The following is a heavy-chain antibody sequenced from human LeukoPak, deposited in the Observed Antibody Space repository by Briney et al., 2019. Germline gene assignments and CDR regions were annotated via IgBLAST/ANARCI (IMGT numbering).Heavy chain of an antibody. D-gene: IGHD3-10*01. CDR2: ISGSGGSA. V-gene: IGHV3-23*01. J-gene: IGHJ4*02. Sequence: GGSLRLSCAASGFTFSSSWMSWVRQAPGKGLEWVSAISGSGGSAYYSDSVKGRSTISRDNSKSTLYLQMDSLRAEDMAVYYCAKVAHYYGSGSYYEYYFDYWGQGTLVTVSS. CDR3: AKVAHYYGSGSYYEYYFDY. CDR1: GFTFSSSW.